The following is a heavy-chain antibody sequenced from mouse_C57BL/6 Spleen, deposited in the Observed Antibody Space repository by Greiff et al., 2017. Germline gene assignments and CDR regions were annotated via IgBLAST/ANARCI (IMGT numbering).Heavy chain of an antibody. CDR1: GYTFTSYW. J-gene: IGHJ2*01. V-gene: IGHV1-53*01. D-gene: IGHD1-1*01. CDR2: INPSNGGT. Sequence: QVQLQQSGTELVKPGASVKLSCKASGYTFTSYWMHWVKQRPGQGLEWIGNINPSNGGTNYNEKFKSKATLTVDKSSSTAYMQLSSLTSEDSAVYYGARSDITPVAAYFDYWGQGTTLTVSS. CDR3: ARSDITPVAAYFDY.